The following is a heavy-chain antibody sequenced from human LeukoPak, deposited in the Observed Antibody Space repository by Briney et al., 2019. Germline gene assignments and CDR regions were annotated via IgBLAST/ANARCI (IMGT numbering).Heavy chain of an antibody. V-gene: IGHV5-51*01. J-gene: IGHJ4*02. Sequence: HGESLQISCKGSGYSFTSYWIGWVRQMPGKGLEWMGIIYPGDSDTRYSPSFQGQVTISADKSISTAYLQWSSLKASDTAMYYCARSVVDFGEGDYWAREPWSPSPQ. CDR2: IYPGDSDT. D-gene: IGHD3-10*01. CDR1: GYSFTSYW. CDR3: ARSVVDFGEGDY.